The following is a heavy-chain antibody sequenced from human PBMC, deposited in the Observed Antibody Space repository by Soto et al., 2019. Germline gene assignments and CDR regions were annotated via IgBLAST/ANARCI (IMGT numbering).Heavy chain of an antibody. D-gene: IGHD3-10*01. CDR3: ARTPPYSGLLWFGELLRDYYYGMDV. CDR1: GFTFSSYS. V-gene: IGHV3-48*02. Sequence: GGSLRLSCAASGFTFSSYSMNWVRQAPGKGLEWVSYISSSSSTIYYADSVKGRFTISRDNAKNSLYLQMNSLRDEDTAVYYCARTPPYSGLLWFGELLRDYYYGMDVWGQGTTVTVSS. CDR2: ISSSSSTI. J-gene: IGHJ6*02.